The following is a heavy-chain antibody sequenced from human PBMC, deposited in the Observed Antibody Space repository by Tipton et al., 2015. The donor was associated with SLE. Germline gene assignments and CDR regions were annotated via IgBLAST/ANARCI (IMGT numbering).Heavy chain of an antibody. CDR1: GFTFSSYA. CDR3: ARGGYYDSSGYYRVYYYYMDV. D-gene: IGHD3-22*01. CDR2: ISYDGGNK. Sequence: SLRLSCAASGFTFSSYAMHWVRQVPDKGLEWVAVISYDGGNKYYADSVKGRFTISRDNAKNSLYLQMNSLRAEDTAVYYCARGGYYDSSGYYRVYYYYMDVWGKGTTVTVSS. J-gene: IGHJ6*03. V-gene: IGHV3-30-3*01.